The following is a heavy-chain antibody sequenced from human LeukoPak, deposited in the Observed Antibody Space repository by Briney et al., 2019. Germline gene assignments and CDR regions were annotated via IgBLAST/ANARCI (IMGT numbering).Heavy chain of an antibody. D-gene: IGHD3-3*01. CDR2: IYYSGST. CDR3: ARGSGHYGFWSGYYRNWFDP. Sequence: SETLSLTCTVSGGSISSGGYYWSWIRQHPGKGLEWIGYIYYSGSTYYNPSLKSRVTISVDTSKNQFSLKLSSVTAADTAVYYCARGSGHYGFWSGYYRNWFDPWGQGTLVTVSS. J-gene: IGHJ5*02. V-gene: IGHV4-31*03. CDR1: GGSISSGGYY.